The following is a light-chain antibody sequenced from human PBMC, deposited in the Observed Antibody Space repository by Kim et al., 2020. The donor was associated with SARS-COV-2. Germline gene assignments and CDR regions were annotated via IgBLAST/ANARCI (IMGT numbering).Light chain of an antibody. Sequence: SPGERATLSGRASQSVRSSYLAWDQQKPGQAPRLLIYNASNRATGIPDRFSGSGSGTDFTLTISRVQPEDFAVYYCQQYGDSPRTFGQGTKVDIK. CDR3: QQYGDSPRT. V-gene: IGKV3-20*01. J-gene: IGKJ1*01. CDR2: NAS. CDR1: QSVRSSY.